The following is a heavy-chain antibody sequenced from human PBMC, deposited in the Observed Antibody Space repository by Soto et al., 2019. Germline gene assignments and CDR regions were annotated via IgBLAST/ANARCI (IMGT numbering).Heavy chain of an antibody. V-gene: IGHV1-46*01. CDR1: GYTFTSYY. CDR3: ARGWFGELLLDAFDI. J-gene: IGHJ3*02. Sequence: GASVKVSCKASGYTFTSYYMHWVRQAPGQGLEWMGIINPSGGSTSYAQKFQGRVTMTSDTSTSTVYMELSSLRSEDTAVYYCARGWFGELLLDAFDIWGQGTMVSVSS. CDR2: INPSGGST. D-gene: IGHD3-10*01.